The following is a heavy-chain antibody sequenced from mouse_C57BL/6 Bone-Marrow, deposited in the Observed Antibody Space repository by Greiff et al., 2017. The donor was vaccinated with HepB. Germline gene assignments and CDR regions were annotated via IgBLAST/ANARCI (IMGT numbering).Heavy chain of an antibody. CDR1: GFTFSDYG. D-gene: IGHD2-4*01. CDR3: ARPIYYDYDWYFDV. V-gene: IGHV5-15*01. CDR2: ISNLAYSI. J-gene: IGHJ1*03. Sequence: DVKLVESGGGLVQPGGSLKLSCAASGFTFSDYGMAWVRQAPRKGPEWVAFISNLAYSIYYADTVTGRFTISRENAKNTLYLEMSSLRSEDTAMYYCARPIYYDYDWYFDVWGTGTTVTVSS.